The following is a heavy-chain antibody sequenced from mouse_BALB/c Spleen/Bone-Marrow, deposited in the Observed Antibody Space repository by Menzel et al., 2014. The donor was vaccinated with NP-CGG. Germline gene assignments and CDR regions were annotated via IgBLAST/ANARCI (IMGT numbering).Heavy chain of an antibody. J-gene: IGHJ3*01. D-gene: IGHD1-1*02. V-gene: IGHV1-7*01. CDR3: ARRADGGSYGFAY. CDR2: INPSTDYT. Sequence: VQLVESGAELAKPGASLKMSCKASGYTFTSYWMHWVKQRPGQGLEWIGYINPSTDYTEYNQKFKDKATLTADKSSSTAFMQLSSLTSEDSAVYYCARRADGGSYGFAYWGQGTLVTVSA. CDR1: GYTFTSYW.